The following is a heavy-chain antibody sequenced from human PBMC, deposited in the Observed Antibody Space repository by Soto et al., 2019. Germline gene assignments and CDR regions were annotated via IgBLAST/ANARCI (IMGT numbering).Heavy chain of an antibody. CDR2: IYYSGTT. CDR1: SGSIGTYF. D-gene: IGHD1-26*01. V-gene: IGHV4-59*01. CDR3: ARGRGGTYDAFDI. Sequence: QVQLRESGPGLVKPSETLSLTCTVSSGSIGTYFWSWIRQPPGKGLEWIGYIYYSGTTNYNPSLKSRVTICLYTSKNQFSLRLSSVTAADTAVYYCARGRGGTYDAFDIWGQGTLVTVSS. J-gene: IGHJ3*02.